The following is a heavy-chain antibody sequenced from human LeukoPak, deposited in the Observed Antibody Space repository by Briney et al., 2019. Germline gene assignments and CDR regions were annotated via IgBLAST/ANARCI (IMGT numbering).Heavy chain of an antibody. CDR2: ISGSGGST. J-gene: IGHJ4*02. Sequence: AGGSLRLSCAASGFTFSSYAMSWVRQAPGKGLEWVSAISGSGGSTYYADSVKGRFTISRDNSKNTLYLQMNSLRAEDTAVYYCAKDGLDYGDYVGYFDYWGQGTLVTVSS. D-gene: IGHD4-17*01. CDR1: GFTFSSYA. V-gene: IGHV3-23*01. CDR3: AKDGLDYGDYVGYFDY.